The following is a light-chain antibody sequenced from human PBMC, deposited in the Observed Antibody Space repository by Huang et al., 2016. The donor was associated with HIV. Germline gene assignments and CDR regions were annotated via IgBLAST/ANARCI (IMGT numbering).Light chain of an antibody. V-gene: IGKV1-39*01. J-gene: IGKJ3*01. Sequence: DIQMTQSTSSLSASVGDRVTITCRASQSISSYVKWYQQKPGKAPKLLIYAASSLQSAVPSRFSGSGSGTDFTLTISSLQPEDFATYYCQQSYSFGPGTKVDIK. CDR1: QSISSY. CDR3: QQSYS. CDR2: AAS.